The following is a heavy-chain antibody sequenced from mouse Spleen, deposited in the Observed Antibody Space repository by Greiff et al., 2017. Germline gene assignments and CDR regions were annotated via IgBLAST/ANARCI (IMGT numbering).Heavy chain of an antibody. CDR3: ARPPVGDYYAMDY. J-gene: IGHJ4*01. D-gene: IGHD4-1*01. CDR2: IDPEDGET. V-gene: IGHV14-2*01. Sequence: VQLKESGAELVKPGASVKLSCTASGFNITDYYMHWVKQRPEQGLGWIGRIDPEDGETKYAPKFQGKATITADKSSSTAYMQLSSLTSEDSAVYYCARPPVGDYYAMDYWGQGTSVTVSS. CDR1: GFNITDYY.